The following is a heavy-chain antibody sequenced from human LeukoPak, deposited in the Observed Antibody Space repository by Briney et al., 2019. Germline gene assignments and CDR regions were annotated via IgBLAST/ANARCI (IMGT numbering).Heavy chain of an antibody. CDR3: VIGLNGGDDY. CDR1: GVTFSRSW. CDR2: MNSDGSTT. V-gene: IGHV3-74*01. Sequence: PGGSLRLSCAASGVTFSRSWMHWVRQAPGRGLVWVSRMNSDGSTTTYADSVKGRFTISRDNAKNTLYLQMNSLRAEDTAAYFCVIGLNGGDDYWGQGTLVTVSS. J-gene: IGHJ4*02. D-gene: IGHD2-21*01.